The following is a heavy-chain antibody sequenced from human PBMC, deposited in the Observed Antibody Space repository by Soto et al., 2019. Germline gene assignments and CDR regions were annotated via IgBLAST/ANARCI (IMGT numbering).Heavy chain of an antibody. J-gene: IGHJ4*02. CDR3: ARGASPLIDY. D-gene: IGHD1-26*01. CDR1: GYTFTSYA. V-gene: IGHV1-3*01. Sequence: GASVKVSCKASGYTFTSYAMHWVRQTPGQRLEWMGWINAGNGNTKYSQKFQGRVTITRDTSASTAYMEVSSLRSEDTAAYYCARGASPLIDYWGQGTLVTVSS. CDR2: INAGNGNT.